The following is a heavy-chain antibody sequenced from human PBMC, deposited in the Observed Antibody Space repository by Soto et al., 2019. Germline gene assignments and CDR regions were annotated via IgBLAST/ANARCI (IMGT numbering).Heavy chain of an antibody. CDR2: INHSGST. D-gene: IGHD1-1*01. Sequence: QVQLQQWGAGLLKPSETLSLTCAVYGGSFSGYYWNWIRQPTGKGLEWIGEINHSGSTNYNSSLKSRVTITVDTSKNQISLKLSSVTAADTAVYYCARGPNYLGYWGQGTLVTVSS. J-gene: IGHJ4*02. V-gene: IGHV4-34*01. CDR1: GGSFSGYY. CDR3: ARGPNYLGY.